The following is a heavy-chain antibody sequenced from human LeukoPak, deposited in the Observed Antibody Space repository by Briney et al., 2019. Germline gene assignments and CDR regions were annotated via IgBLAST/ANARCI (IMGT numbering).Heavy chain of an antibody. CDR3: ARGSGSYIRPFDY. V-gene: IGHV4-59*01. CDR1: GDSISSYY. Sequence: SETLSLTCTVSGDSISSYYWSWIRQPPGKGLEWIGYIYYSGSTNYNPSLKSRVTISVDTSQNQFSLKLTSVTAADTAVYYCARGSGSYIRPFDYWGRGTLVTVSS. CDR2: IYYSGST. J-gene: IGHJ4*02. D-gene: IGHD1-26*01.